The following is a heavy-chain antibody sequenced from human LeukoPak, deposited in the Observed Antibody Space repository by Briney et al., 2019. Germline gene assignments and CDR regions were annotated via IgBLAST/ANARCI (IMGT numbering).Heavy chain of an antibody. Sequence: GGSLGLSCAASGFTFSSYAMHWVRQAPGKGLEYVSAISSNGGSTYYANSVKGRFTISRDNSKNTLYLQMGSLRAEDMAVYYCARTSMATIRPYYFDYWGQGTLVTVSS. CDR3: ARTSMATIRPYYFDY. CDR2: ISSNGGST. V-gene: IGHV3-64*01. CDR1: GFTFSSYA. D-gene: IGHD5-24*01. J-gene: IGHJ4*02.